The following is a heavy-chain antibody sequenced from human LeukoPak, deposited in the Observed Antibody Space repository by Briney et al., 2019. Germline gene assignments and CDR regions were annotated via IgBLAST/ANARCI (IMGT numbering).Heavy chain of an antibody. D-gene: IGHD3-16*02. Sequence: SETLSLTCTVSGYSISSGYYWNWIRQSPGKGLEWIGYIFYTGDTDYNPSLRSRVTMSVDRSNNRFSLQLASVTTADSAFYYCARAYRLTSPRGFDPWGPGILVTVSS. CDR1: GYSISSGYY. V-gene: IGHV4-28*03. CDR3: ARAYRLTSPRGFDP. CDR2: IFYTGDT. J-gene: IGHJ5*02.